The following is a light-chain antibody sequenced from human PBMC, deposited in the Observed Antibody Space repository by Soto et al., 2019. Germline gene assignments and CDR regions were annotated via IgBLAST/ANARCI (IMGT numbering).Light chain of an antibody. CDR1: ITDIGAYNY. Sequence: QSALTQPASVSGSPGQSITISCTGTITDIGAYNYVSWYQQHPGKAPKLLIYGVTNRPSGVSYRFSGSKSDYTASLTISGLQAEYEADYYCSSYSTSFFYVFGTGTKLTVL. J-gene: IGLJ1*01. CDR3: SSYSTSFFYV. V-gene: IGLV2-14*01. CDR2: GVT.